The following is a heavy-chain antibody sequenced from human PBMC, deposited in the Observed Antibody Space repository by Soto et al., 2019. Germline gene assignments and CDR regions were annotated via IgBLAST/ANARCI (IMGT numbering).Heavy chain of an antibody. CDR3: ARDPYYYDSSGYLDY. V-gene: IGHV3-30-3*01. D-gene: IGHD3-22*01. CDR2: ISYDGSNK. CDR1: GFTFSSYA. Sequence: GGSLRLSCAASGFTFSSYAMHWVRQAPGKGLEWVAVISYDGSNKYYADSVKGRFTISRDNSKNTLYLQMNSLRAEDTAVYYCARDPYYYDSSGYLDYWGQGTLVTVS. J-gene: IGHJ4*02.